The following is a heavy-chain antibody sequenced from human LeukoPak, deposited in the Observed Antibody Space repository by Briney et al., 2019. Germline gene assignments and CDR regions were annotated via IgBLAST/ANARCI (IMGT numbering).Heavy chain of an antibody. Sequence: GGSLRLSCAASGFTFKLYWMHWVRQVPGKRPVWVSRINDDGSDTIYADSVRGRFTISRDDAKNTLYLQMNSLRAEDTAVYYCARGHSYLAGPLWFDPWGQGTLVAVSS. V-gene: IGHV3-74*01. CDR2: INDDGSDT. J-gene: IGHJ5*02. D-gene: IGHD6-13*01. CDR1: GFTFKLYW. CDR3: ARGHSYLAGPLWFDP.